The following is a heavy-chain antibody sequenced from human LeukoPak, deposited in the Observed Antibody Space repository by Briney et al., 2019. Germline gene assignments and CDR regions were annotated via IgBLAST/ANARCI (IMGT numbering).Heavy chain of an antibody. CDR2: IYYSGTT. CDR3: ARGGYYYMDV. Sequence: SETLSLTCTVSGGSISSSSYHWGWIRQPPGKGLEWIGSIYYSGTTYYNPSLKSRVTISIDTSKKQFSLKVSSVTAADTAVYYCARGGYYYMDVWGKGTTVTVSS. V-gene: IGHV4-39*07. J-gene: IGHJ6*03. CDR1: GGSISSSSYH.